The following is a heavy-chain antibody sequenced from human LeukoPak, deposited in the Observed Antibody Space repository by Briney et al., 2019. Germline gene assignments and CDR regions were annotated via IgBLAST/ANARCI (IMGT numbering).Heavy chain of an antibody. D-gene: IGHD2-2*02. J-gene: IGHJ6*03. CDR2: INPNFGST. V-gene: IGHV1-46*01. CDR1: GYTFTSYY. CDR3: ARVAAEVVGVPGAIGFGWLRRDYYYMDV. Sequence: ASVKVSCKASGYTFTSYYIHWVRQAPGQGLEWMGIINPNFGSTSYAQKFQGRVTMTRDMSTSTVYMELSSLRSEDTAVYYCARVAAEVVGVPGAIGFGWLRRDYYYMDVWGKGTTVTVSS.